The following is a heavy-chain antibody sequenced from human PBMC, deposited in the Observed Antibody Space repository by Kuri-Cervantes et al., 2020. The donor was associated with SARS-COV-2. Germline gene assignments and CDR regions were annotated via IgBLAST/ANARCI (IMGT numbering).Heavy chain of an antibody. J-gene: IGHJ6*02. CDR3: ARLSTVTDNYGMDV. CDR2: INHSGST. D-gene: IGHD4-17*01. Sequence: ESLKISCAVYGGSFSGYYWSWIRQPPGKGLEWTGEINHSGSTNYNPSLKSRVTISVDTSKNQFSLKLSSVTAADTAVYYCARLSTVTDNYGMDVWGQGTTVTVSS. V-gene: IGHV4-34*01. CDR1: GGSFSGYY.